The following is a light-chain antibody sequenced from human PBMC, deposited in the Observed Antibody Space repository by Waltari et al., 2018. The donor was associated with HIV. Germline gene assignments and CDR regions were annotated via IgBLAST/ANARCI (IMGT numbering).Light chain of an antibody. V-gene: IGLV1-40*01. CDR3: QSYDSRV. CDR2: FNN. Sequence: QSLLTQPPSVSGAPGQNVPISCTGSSSNIRADYDIHWYQQLPGTAPKLLIYFNNNRPAGVPDRFSGSKSGTSASLAITGLQAEDEADYYCQSYDSRVFGGGTKLTVL. J-gene: IGLJ3*02. CDR1: SSNIRADYD.